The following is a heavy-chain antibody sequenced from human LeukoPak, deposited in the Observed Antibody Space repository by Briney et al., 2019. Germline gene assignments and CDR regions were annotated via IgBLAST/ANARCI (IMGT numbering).Heavy chain of an antibody. CDR1: GFTFTSYS. V-gene: IGHV3-21*01. J-gene: IGHJ3*02. CDR2: ISSSSNYI. D-gene: IGHD6-13*01. CDR3: AKDPGGYMSAAGTKLDAFDI. Sequence: GGSLRLSCAASGFTFTSYSMNWVRQAPGKGLEWVSSISSSSNYIYYADSVKGRFTISRDNAKNSLYLQMNSLRAEDTAVYYCAKDPGGYMSAAGTKLDAFDIWGQGTMVTVSS.